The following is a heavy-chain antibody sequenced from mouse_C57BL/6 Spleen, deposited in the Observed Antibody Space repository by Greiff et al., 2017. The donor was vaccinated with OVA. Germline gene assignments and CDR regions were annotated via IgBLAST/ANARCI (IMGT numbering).Heavy chain of an antibody. CDR3: ARAPSTYAMDY. CDR1: GYSITSGYY. J-gene: IGHJ4*01. CDR2: ISYDGSN. D-gene: IGHD2-1*01. Sequence: EVKLMESGPGLVKPSQSLSLTCSVTGYSITSGYYWNWIRQFPGNKLEWMGYISYDGSNNYNPSLKNRISITRDTSKNQFFMKLNSVTTEDTATYYCARAPSTYAMDYWGQGTSVTVSS. V-gene: IGHV3-6*01.